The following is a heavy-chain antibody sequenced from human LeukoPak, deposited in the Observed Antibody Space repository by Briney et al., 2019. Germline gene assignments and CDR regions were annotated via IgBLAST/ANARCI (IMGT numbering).Heavy chain of an antibody. CDR2: ISESGSGT. CDR1: GLTFSRYA. J-gene: IGHJ4*02. Sequence: GGSLRLSCAVSGLTFSRYAMSWVRQAPGKGLQWVSAISESGSGTYYADSVKGRFTISRDNSKDTLSLQMNSLRAEDTAVYYCAKDIAQGYTFGSIEQDYWGQGTLVTVSS. D-gene: IGHD5-18*01. V-gene: IGHV3-23*01. CDR3: AKDIAQGYTFGSIEQDY.